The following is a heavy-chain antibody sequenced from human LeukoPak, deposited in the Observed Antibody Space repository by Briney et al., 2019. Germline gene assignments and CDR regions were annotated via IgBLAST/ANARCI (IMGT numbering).Heavy chain of an antibody. Sequence: PGGSLRLSCAASGFTISNYLMHWVRQVPGKGLVWVSRVNSDGSSTTYADSVKGRFTISRDTAKNTLYLHMNSLRAEDTAVYYCARSNYHAFEIWGQGTIVTVSS. CDR1: GFTISNYL. V-gene: IGHV3-74*03. J-gene: IGHJ3*02. D-gene: IGHD1-7*01. CDR3: ARSNYHAFEI. CDR2: VNSDGSST.